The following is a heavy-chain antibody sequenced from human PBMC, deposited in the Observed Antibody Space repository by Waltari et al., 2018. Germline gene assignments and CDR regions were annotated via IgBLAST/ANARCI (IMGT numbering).Heavy chain of an antibody. Sequence: FSSYVMHWARQAPGQGLEWMGWINAASTTTKYSQKFQGRVTITRDTSTSTGYLELNSLTPEDTAVYYCARAGWLDYWGQGTLVTVSS. V-gene: IGHV1-3*01. J-gene: IGHJ4*02. CDR2: INAASTTT. CDR3: ARAGWLDY. CDR1: FSSYV. D-gene: IGHD2-15*01.